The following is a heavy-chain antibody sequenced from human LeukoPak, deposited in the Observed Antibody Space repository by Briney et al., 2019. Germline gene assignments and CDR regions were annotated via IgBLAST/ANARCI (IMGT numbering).Heavy chain of an antibody. CDR1: GYIFTCYD. V-gene: IGHV1-8*01. J-gene: IGHJ3*02. CDR2: MNPNSGNT. CDR3: ARGPKDVVSSAFDI. D-gene: IGHD2-15*01. Sequence: ASVKVSCKASGYIFTCYDINWVRQATGQGLEWMGWMNPNSGNTGYAQKFRGRVTMTRNTSISTAYMELSSLRSEDTAVYYCARGPKDVVSSAFDIWGQGTMVTVSS.